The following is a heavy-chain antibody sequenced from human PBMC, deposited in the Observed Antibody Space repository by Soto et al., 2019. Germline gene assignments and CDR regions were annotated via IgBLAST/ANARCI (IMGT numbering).Heavy chain of an antibody. Sequence: QVQLQESGPGLVKPSQTLSLTCTVSGGSISRGGYYWSWIRQHPGKGLEWIGYIYYSGSTYYNPTIKSRVTISVDTSKNQFSLKLSSVTAADTAVYYCAREVPATGFDYWGQGTLVTVSS. CDR2: IYYSGST. D-gene: IGHD2-2*01. CDR3: AREVPATGFDY. J-gene: IGHJ4*02. CDR1: GGSISRGGYY. V-gene: IGHV4-31*03.